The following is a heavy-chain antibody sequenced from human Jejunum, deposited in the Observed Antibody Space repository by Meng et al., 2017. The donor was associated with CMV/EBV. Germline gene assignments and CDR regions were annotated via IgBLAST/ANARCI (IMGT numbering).Heavy chain of an antibody. CDR1: GFTVSRNY. D-gene: IGHD3/OR15-3a*01. Sequence: GFTVSRNYMSWVRQAPGKGLEWVSIIYVGGTTYYADSVKGRFTISRDNSKNTLYLQMNSLRAEDTAVYYCASFPPANNDFWRAPYDYWGQGTLVTVSS. CDR3: ASFPPANNDFWRAPYDY. V-gene: IGHV3-53*01. J-gene: IGHJ4*02. CDR2: IYVGGTT.